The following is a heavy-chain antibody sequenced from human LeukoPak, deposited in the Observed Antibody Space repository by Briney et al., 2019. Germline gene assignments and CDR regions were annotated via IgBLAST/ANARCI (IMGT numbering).Heavy chain of an antibody. CDR2: IHTTGST. J-gene: IGHJ4*02. Sequence: PSETLSLTCSVSVGFTTYDYWNWIRQPAGKAPGWIGRIHTTGSTNYNPSLKSRLTMTLDKSKKQFSLKVTSMTAADTALYYCARGGGNRHFDSWGQGILVTVSS. D-gene: IGHD2-15*01. V-gene: IGHV4-4*07. CDR3: ARGGGNRHFDS. CDR1: VGFTTYDY.